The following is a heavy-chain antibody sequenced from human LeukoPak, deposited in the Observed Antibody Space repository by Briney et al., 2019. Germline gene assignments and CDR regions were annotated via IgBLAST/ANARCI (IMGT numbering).Heavy chain of an antibody. CDR3: AKRDTAN. Sequence: GGSLRLSCAASVLTFSSYAMSWVRQAPGKGLEWVSSISDSGGSTYYADSVKGRSTISRDNSNNTLYLQMNSLRAEDTAVYYCAKRDTANWGQGTLVTVSS. CDR1: VLTFSSYA. J-gene: IGHJ4*02. D-gene: IGHD5-18*01. CDR2: ISDSGGST. V-gene: IGHV3-23*01.